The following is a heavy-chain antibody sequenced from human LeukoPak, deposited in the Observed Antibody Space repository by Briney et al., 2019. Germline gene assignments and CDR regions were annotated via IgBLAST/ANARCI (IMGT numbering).Heavy chain of an antibody. CDR3: ARGIVGVDYFDY. D-gene: IGHD1-26*01. CDR1: GFTFSSYG. J-gene: IGHJ4*02. CDR2: IWYDGSNK. Sequence: GGSLRLSCAASGFTFSSYGMHWVRQAPGKGLEWVAVIWYDGSNKYYADSVKGRFTISRDNSKNTLYLQMNSLRAEDTAVYYCARGIVGVDYFDYWGQGTLATVSS. V-gene: IGHV3-33*01.